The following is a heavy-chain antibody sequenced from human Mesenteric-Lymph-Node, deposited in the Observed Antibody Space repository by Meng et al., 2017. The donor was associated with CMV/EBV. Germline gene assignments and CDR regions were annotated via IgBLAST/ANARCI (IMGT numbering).Heavy chain of an antibody. V-gene: IGHV3-21*06. J-gene: IGHJ5*02. CDR3: TRDTPSYSYGA. Sequence: GESLRLSCAASGFTFSSYSMNWVRQAPGKGLEWVSSISSSSSYIYYADSVKGRFTISRDNAKNSLFLQMNSLRVEDTAVYYCTRDTPSYSYGAWGQGTLVTVSS. CDR1: GFTFSSYS. CDR2: ISSSSSYI. D-gene: IGHD5-18*01.